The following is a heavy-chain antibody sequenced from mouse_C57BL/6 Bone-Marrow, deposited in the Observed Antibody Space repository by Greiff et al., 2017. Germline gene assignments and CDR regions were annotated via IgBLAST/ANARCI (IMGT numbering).Heavy chain of an antibody. Sequence: EVKLEESGGDLVKPGGSLKLSCAASGFTFSSYGMSWVRQTPDKRLEWVATISSGGSYTYYPDSVKGRFTISRDNAKNTLYLQMSSLKSEDTAMYYCARLCVDYAMDYWGQGTSVTVSS. J-gene: IGHJ4*01. CDR2: ISSGGSYT. CDR3: ARLCVDYAMDY. D-gene: IGHD6-1*01. CDR1: GFTFSSYG. V-gene: IGHV5-6*02.